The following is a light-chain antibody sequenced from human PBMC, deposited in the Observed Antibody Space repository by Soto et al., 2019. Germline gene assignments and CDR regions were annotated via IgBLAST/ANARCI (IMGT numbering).Light chain of an antibody. CDR2: DVS. CDR1: SSDVGGYNY. Sequence: QSALTQPASVSGSPGQSITISCSGTSSDVGGYNYVSWYQQHPGKAPKLMIYDVSYRPSGISNRFSGSKSDNTASLTISGLQAEDEADYYCSSYTTRSLYVFGSGTKVPVL. CDR3: SSYTTRSLYV. V-gene: IGLV2-14*01. J-gene: IGLJ1*01.